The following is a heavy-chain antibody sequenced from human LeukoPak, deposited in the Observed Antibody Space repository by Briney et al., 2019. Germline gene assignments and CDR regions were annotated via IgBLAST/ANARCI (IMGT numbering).Heavy chain of an antibody. Sequence: PGGSLRLSCAASGFTFSSYEMNWVRQAPGKGLEWVSYISSGGSTIYYADSVKGRFTISRDNAKNPLYLQMNSLKPEDTALYYCAVEASAMDVWGQGTTVTVSS. CDR3: AVEASAMDV. CDR2: ISSGGSTI. CDR1: GFTFSSYE. J-gene: IGHJ6*02. V-gene: IGHV3-48*03.